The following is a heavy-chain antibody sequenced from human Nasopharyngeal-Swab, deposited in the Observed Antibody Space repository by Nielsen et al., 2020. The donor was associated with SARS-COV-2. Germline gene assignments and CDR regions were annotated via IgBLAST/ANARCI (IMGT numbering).Heavy chain of an antibody. CDR3: APDPNWGLGY. CDR2: ITVSGDAT. Sequence: GESLKISCAASGFTFNSYVMIWVRQAPGEGLEWVSYITVSGDATNYAESVKGRFTISRDNSKNLSYLQMNSLRVEDTATYYCAPDPNWGLGYWGRGTLVTVSS. CDR1: GFTFNSYV. V-gene: IGHV3-23*01. J-gene: IGHJ4*02. D-gene: IGHD7-27*01.